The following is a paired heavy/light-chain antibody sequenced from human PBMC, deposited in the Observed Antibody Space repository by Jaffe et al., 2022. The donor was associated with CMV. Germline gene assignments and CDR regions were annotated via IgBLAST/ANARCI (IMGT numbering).Light chain of an antibody. CDR3: QHYDPYLWM. Sequence: DIQMTQSPSTLSASVGDRVTITCRASQRISSYLAWYQQKPGKAPKLLIYQASSLESGVPSRFSGYGSGTEFTLTISSLQPDDFAIYYCQHYDPYLWMFGQGTKVEIK. V-gene: IGKV1-5*03. CDR2: QAS. J-gene: IGKJ1*01. CDR1: QRISSY.
Heavy chain of an antibody. CDR2: IDSSSRTT. CDR1: GFTLSNYE. CDR3: ARVLWGGHMDL. Sequence: EVQLVESGGGLVQPGGSLRLSCAASGFTLSNYEMNWVRQAPGRGLEWLLYIDSSSRTTSYADSVKGRFSISRDNAERSVYLQMNSLRVEDTAVYYCARVLWGGHMDLWGKGTTVIVSS. V-gene: IGHV3-48*03. D-gene: IGHD3-16*01. J-gene: IGHJ6*03.